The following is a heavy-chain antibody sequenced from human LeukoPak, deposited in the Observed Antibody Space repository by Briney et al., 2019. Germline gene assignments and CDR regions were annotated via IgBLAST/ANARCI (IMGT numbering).Heavy chain of an antibody. Sequence: GGSLRLSCAASGFTFSSYGMHWVRQAPGEGLEWVAVIWYDGSNKYYADSVKGRFTISRDNSKNTLYLQMNSLRAEDTAVYYCARDYCGGDCYPTTWGQGTLVTVSS. CDR3: ARDYCGGDCYPTT. CDR1: GFTFSSYG. CDR2: IWYDGSNK. V-gene: IGHV3-33*01. J-gene: IGHJ5*02. D-gene: IGHD2-21*02.